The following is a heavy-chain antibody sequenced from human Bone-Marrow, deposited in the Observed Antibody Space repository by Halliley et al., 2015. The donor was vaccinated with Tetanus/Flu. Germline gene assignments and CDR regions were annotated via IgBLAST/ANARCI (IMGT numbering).Heavy chain of an antibody. J-gene: IGHJ6*02. Sequence: LGWVSCISSGSTYIYYADSVKGRFTISRDNAKNSLFLQMHSLRDDDTAVYFCARDIGSRYGMDVWGQGTTVTVSS. CDR2: ISSGSTYI. V-gene: IGHV3-21*01. D-gene: IGHD2-2*01. CDR3: ARDIGSRYGMDV.